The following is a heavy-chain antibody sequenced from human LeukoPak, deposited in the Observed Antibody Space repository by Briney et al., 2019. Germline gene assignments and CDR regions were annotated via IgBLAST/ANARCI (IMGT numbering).Heavy chain of an antibody. J-gene: IGHJ4*02. CDR2: ISYDGSNK. CDR3: AKGYYDSSGYYYRSPDYFDY. CDR1: GFTLSSYG. V-gene: IGHV3-30*18. D-gene: IGHD3-22*01. Sequence: GGSLRLSCAASGFTLSSYGMHWVRQAPGKGLEGAAVISYDGSNKYYADSVKGRFTISRDNSKNTLYLQMNSLRAEDTAVYYCAKGYYDSSGYYYRSPDYFDYWGQGTLVTVSS.